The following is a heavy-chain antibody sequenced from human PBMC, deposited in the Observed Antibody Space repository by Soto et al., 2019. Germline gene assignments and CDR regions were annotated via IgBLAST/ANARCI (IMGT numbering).Heavy chain of an antibody. V-gene: IGHV3-11*01. CDR3: ASFPLYYYDSSGYLDY. Sequence: LRLSCADCGFTLSDYYVSWIRQAPGKGLEWVSYISSSGSTIYYADSVKGRFTISRDNAKNSLYLQMNSLRAEDTAVYYCASFPLYYYDSSGYLDYWGQGTLVTVSS. D-gene: IGHD3-22*01. CDR2: ISSSGSTI. J-gene: IGHJ4*02. CDR1: GFTLSDYY.